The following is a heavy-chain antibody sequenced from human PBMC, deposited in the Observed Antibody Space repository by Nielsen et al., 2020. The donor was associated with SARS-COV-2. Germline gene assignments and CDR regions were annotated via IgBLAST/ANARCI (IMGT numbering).Heavy chain of an antibody. Sequence: SCTVSGGSVSSGSYYWSWIRQPPGKGLEWIGYIYYSGSTYYNPSLKSRVTISVDTSKNQFSLKLSSVTAADTAVYYCARDLAAAGWGAFDIWGQGTMVTVSS. V-gene: IGHV4-30-4*01. CDR2: IYYSGST. D-gene: IGHD6-13*01. CDR3: ARDLAAAGWGAFDI. CDR1: GGSVSSGSYY. J-gene: IGHJ3*02.